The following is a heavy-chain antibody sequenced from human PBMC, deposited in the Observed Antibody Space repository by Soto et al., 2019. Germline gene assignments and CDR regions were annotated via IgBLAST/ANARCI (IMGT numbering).Heavy chain of an antibody. D-gene: IGHD4-17*01. Sequence: SETLSLTCTVSGGSISGYYWSWIRQTPGKGLEWIGYIYSSGSTNYNPSLKSRVTISLDTSENQFSLNLSSVTAADTAVYYCARDNGGYYMDVRGQGTTVTVSS. V-gene: IGHV4-59*01. CDR1: GGSISGYY. J-gene: IGHJ6*03. CDR3: ARDNGGYYMDV. CDR2: IYSSGST.